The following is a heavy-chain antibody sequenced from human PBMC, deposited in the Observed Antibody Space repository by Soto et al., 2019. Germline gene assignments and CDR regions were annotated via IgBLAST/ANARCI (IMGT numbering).Heavy chain of an antibody. D-gene: IGHD5-18*01. Sequence: QVQLVQSAAEVKKPGAPVKVSCKASGYPFTSYHVHWMRQAPGRGLEWMGIINPSDGRTRYAQKFQGRVTMDRDASTTTVYMELTSLRSEDTAVYYCARARGYSFGYNYFDPWGQGTLVTVSS. V-gene: IGHV1-46*01. CDR2: INPSDGRT. J-gene: IGHJ5*02. CDR1: GYPFTSYH. CDR3: ARARGYSFGYNYFDP.